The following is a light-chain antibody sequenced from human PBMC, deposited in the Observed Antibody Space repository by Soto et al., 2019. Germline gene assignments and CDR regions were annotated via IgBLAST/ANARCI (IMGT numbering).Light chain of an antibody. CDR1: SSDVGGYNF. J-gene: IGLJ1*01. V-gene: IGLV2-14*01. Sequence: QSALTQPASVSGSPGQSITISCTGTSSDVGGYNFVTWYQQHPGKAPKLIICNVSERPSGVSNRFSGSKSGNTASLTIAGLQAEDEADYYCNSYTSSRTYVFGTGTQLTVL. CDR2: NVS. CDR3: NSYTSSRTYV.